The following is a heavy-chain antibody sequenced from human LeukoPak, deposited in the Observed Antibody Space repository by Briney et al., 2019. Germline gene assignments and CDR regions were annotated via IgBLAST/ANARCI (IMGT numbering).Heavy chain of an antibody. Sequence: SETLSLTCTVSGGSISSYYWSWIRQPPGKGLEWIGYIYYSGSTNYNPSLKSRLTISVDTSKNQFSLKLSSVTAADTAVYYCARDISRWAANDAFDIWGQGTMVTVSS. CDR3: ARDISRWAANDAFDI. CDR2: IYYSGST. J-gene: IGHJ3*02. D-gene: IGHD4-23*01. V-gene: IGHV4-59*01. CDR1: GGSISSYY.